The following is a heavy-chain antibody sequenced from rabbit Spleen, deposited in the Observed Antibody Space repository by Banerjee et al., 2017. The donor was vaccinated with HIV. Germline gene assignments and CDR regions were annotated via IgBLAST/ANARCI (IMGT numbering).Heavy chain of an antibody. CDR1: GFSFSSSQY. D-gene: IGHD3-1*01. CDR2: IYADNSGKT. Sequence: QEQLVESGGGLVQPEGSLTLTCTASGFSFSSSQYMCWVRQAPGKGLEWIACIYADNSGKTYYASWAKGRFTISKTSSTTVTLQMTSLTAADTATYFCARDMNNYIGHGSWFIDLWGPGTLVTVS. CDR3: ARDMNNYIGHGSWFIDL. J-gene: IGHJ6*01. V-gene: IGHV1S45*01.